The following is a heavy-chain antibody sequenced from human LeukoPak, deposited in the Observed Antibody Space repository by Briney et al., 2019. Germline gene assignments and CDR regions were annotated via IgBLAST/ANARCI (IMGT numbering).Heavy chain of an antibody. CDR1: GGTFSSYA. CDR3: ARDGWIRYYGSGSYSGYYFDY. J-gene: IGHJ4*02. D-gene: IGHD3-10*01. CDR2: IIPIFGTA. Sequence: SVKVSCRASGGTFSSYAISWVRQAPGQGLEWMGRIIPIFGTANYAQKFQGRVTITTDESTSTAYMELSSLRSEDTAVYYCARDGWIRYYGSGSYSGYYFDYWGQGTLVTVSS. V-gene: IGHV1-69*05.